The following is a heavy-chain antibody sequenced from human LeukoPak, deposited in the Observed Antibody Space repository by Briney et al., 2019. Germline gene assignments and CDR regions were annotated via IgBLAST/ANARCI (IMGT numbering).Heavy chain of an antibody. Sequence: ASVKVSCKASGGTFSSYAISWVRQAPGQGLEWMGGIIPIFGTANYAQKFQGRVTITADESTSTAYMELSSLRSEDTAVYYCARVITDFWSGYYTHFGYWGQGTLVTVSS. V-gene: IGHV1-69*13. J-gene: IGHJ4*02. D-gene: IGHD3-3*01. CDR3: ARVITDFWSGYYTHFGY. CDR1: GGTFSSYA. CDR2: IIPIFGTA.